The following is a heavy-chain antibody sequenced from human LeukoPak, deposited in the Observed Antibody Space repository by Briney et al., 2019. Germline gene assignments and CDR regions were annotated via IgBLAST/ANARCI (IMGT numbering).Heavy chain of an antibody. D-gene: IGHD3-22*01. CDR2: ISSNGGST. CDR1: GFTFSSYA. J-gene: IGHJ4*02. V-gene: IGHV3-64D*06. CDR3: VKAASSGYYWAFDY. Sequence: GGSLRLSCSASGFTFSSYAMHWVRQAPGKVLEYVSAISSNGGSTYYADSVKGRFTISKDNSKNTLYLQMSSLRAEDTAVYYCVKAASSGYYWAFDYWGQGSLVTVSS.